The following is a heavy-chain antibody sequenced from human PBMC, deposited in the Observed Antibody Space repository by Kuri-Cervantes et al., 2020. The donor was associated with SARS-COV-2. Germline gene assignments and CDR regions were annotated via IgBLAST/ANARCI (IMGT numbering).Heavy chain of an antibody. CDR3: ARDNVLFSGSGFDY. CDR2: FYSSGVT. V-gene: IGHV4-59*01. CDR1: GGSISSYY. J-gene: IGHJ4*02. Sequence: ESLKISCSVSGGSISSYYWGWIRQPPGKGLEWIGYFYSSGVTNYNPSLKSRVTISVDTSKNQLSLILSSVTAEDTAVYYCARDNVLFSGSGFDYWGQGTPVTVSS. D-gene: IGHD1-26*01.